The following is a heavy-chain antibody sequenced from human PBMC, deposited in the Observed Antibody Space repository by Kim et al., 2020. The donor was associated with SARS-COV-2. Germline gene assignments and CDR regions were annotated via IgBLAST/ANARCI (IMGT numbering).Heavy chain of an antibody. J-gene: IGHJ4*02. CDR2: ISSSSSYT. V-gene: IGHV3-11*06. CDR3: ARDTFNPSFDWLSTTCFDY. Sequence: GGSLRLSCAASGFTFSDYYMSWIRQAPGKGLEWVSYISSSSSYTNYADSVKGRFTISRDNAKNSLYLQMNSLRAEDTAVYYCARDTFNPSFDWLSTTCFDYWGQGTLVTVSS. CDR1: GFTFSDYY. D-gene: IGHD3-9*01.